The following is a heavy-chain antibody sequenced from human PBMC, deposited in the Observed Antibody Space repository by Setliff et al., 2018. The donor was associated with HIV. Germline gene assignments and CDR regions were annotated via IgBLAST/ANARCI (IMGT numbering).Heavy chain of an antibody. CDR2: IKSKTDGGTT. V-gene: IGHV3-15*01. J-gene: IGHJ4*02. Sequence: GGSLRLSCAASGFRFSDAWMTWARQAPGQGLEWVGRIKSKTDGGTTDYSAPVKGRFTISRDDSKNTLYLVMNGLKTEDTALYYCTTEKRGSGAYNFDHWGQGTLVTVSS. D-gene: IGHD5-12*01. CDR1: GFRFSDAW. CDR3: TTEKRGSGAYNFDH.